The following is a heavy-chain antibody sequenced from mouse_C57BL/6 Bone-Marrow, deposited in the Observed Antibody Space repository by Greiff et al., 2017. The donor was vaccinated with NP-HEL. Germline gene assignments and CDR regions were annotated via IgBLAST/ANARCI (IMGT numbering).Heavy chain of an antibody. D-gene: IGHD1-1*01. CDR2: ISDGGSYT. V-gene: IGHV5-4*01. CDR3: ARDRIDGSSFYAMDY. Sequence: EVKLMESGGGLVKPEGSLKLSCAASGFTFSSYAMSWVRQTPEKRLAWVATISDGGSYTYYPDNVKGRFTISRDNAKNNLYLQMSHLKSEDTAMYYCARDRIDGSSFYAMDYWGQGTSVTVSS. J-gene: IGHJ4*01. CDR1: GFTFSSYA.